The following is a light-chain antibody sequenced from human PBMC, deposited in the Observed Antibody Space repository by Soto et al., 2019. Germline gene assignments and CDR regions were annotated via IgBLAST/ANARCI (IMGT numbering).Light chain of an antibody. CDR2: DVS. Sequence: QSVLTQPRSVSGSPGQSVTISCTGTSSDVGGYNYVSWYQQHPGKAPKLMIYDVSKRPSGAPDRFSGSKSGNTASLTISGLQAEDEADYYCCSYAGSYKVFGTGTKVTVL. CDR3: CSYAGSYKV. J-gene: IGLJ1*01. CDR1: SSDVGGYNY. V-gene: IGLV2-11*01.